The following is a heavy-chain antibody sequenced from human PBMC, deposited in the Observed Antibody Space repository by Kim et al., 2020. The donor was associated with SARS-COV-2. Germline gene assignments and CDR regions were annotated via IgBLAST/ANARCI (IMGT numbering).Heavy chain of an antibody. CDR3: TTSIVLMVYAIGYFDY. J-gene: IGHJ4*02. V-gene: IGHV3-15*01. D-gene: IGHD2-8*01. Sequence: VKGRFTISRDDSKNTLYLQMNSLKTEDTAVYYCTTSIVLMVYAIGYFDYWGQGTLVTVSS.